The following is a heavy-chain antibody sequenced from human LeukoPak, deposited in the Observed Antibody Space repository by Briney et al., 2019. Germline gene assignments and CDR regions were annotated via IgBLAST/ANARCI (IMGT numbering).Heavy chain of an antibody. J-gene: IGHJ5*02. D-gene: IGHD3-10*01. CDR2: ISGSGGST. CDR3: ARAKATYYYGSGTLDP. CDR1: GFTFSSYA. Sequence: GGSLRLSCAASGFTFSSYAMSWVRQAPGKGLEWVSAISGSGGSTYYADSVKGRFTISRDNSKNTLYLQMNSLRAEDTAVYYCARAKATYYYGSGTLDPWGQGTLVTVSS. V-gene: IGHV3-23*01.